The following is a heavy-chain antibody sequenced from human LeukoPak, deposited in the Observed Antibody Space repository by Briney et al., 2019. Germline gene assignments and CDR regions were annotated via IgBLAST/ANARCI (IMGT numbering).Heavy chain of an antibody. CDR1: GFTFSGSA. CDR3: TRPYYCSSTSCYLSGDY. CDR2: IRSKANSYAT. V-gene: IGHV3-73*01. J-gene: IGHJ4*02. D-gene: IGHD2-2*01. Sequence: GGSLRLSCAASGFTFSGSAMHWVRQASGKGLEWVGRIRSKANSYATAYAASVKGRFTISRDDSKNTAYLQMNSLKTEDTAVYYCTRPYYCSSTSCYLSGDYRGQGTLVTVSS.